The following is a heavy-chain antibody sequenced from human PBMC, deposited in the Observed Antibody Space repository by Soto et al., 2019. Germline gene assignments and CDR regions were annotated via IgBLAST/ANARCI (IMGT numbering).Heavy chain of an antibody. CDR1: GGTFSSYA. CDR3: ARILGSGSYHPADAFDI. CDR2: IIPIFGTA. D-gene: IGHD3-10*01. V-gene: IGHV1-69*13. Sequence: SVKVSCKASGGTFSSYAISWVRQAPGQGLEWMGGIIPIFGTANYAQKFQGRVTITADESTSTAYMELSSLRSEDTAVYYCARILGSGSYHPADAFDIWGKGTMVTVSS. J-gene: IGHJ3*02.